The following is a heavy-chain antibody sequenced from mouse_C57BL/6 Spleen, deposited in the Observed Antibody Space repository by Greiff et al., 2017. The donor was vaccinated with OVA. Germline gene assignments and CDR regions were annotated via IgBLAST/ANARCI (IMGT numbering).Heavy chain of an antibody. Sequence: VQLKQSGGGLVKPGGSLKLSCAASGFTFSSYAMSWVRQTPEKRLEWVATISDGGSYTYYPDNVKGRFTISRDNAKNNLYLQMSHLKSEDTAMYYCARDLLYRGDVWGTGTTVTVSS. CDR1: GFTFSSYA. J-gene: IGHJ1*03. V-gene: IGHV5-4*01. CDR2: ISDGGSYT. CDR3: ARDLLYRGDV.